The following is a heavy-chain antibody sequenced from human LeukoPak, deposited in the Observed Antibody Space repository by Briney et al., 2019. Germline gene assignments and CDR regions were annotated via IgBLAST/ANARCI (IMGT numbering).Heavy chain of an antibody. CDR1: EFSLSTSGVG. CDR3: AHTYSYSSSWYYFDY. Sequence: SGPTLVNPTQTLTLTCTFSEFSLSTSGVGVGWIRQPPGKALEWLALIYWNDDKRYSPSLKSRLTITKDTSKNQVVLTMTNMDPVDTATYYCAHTYSYSSSWYYFDYWGQGTLVTVSS. D-gene: IGHD6-13*01. V-gene: IGHV2-5*01. CDR2: IYWNDDK. J-gene: IGHJ4*02.